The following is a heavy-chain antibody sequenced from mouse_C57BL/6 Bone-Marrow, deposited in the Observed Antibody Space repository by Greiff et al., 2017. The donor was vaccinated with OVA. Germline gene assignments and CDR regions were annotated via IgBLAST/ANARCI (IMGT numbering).Heavy chain of an antibody. Sequence: QVQLQQPGAELVRPGSSVKLSCKASGYTFTSYWMAWVKQRPGQGLEWIGNIYPSDSETHYNQKFKDKATLTVDKSSSTAYMQLSSLTSEDSAVYYCARKEGWLLSWFAYWGQGTLVTVSA. J-gene: IGHJ3*01. CDR3: ARKEGWLLSWFAY. CDR1: GYTFTSYW. CDR2: IYPSDSET. V-gene: IGHV1-61*01. D-gene: IGHD2-3*01.